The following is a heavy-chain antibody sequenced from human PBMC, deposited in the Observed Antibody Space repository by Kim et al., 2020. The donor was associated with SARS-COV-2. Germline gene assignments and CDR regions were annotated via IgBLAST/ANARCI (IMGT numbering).Heavy chain of an antibody. CDR2: T. CDR3: ARDPSGLGWFDP. Sequence: TNYANNVQDRRTMTTDPSTSTVNMELRSLRSDDTAIYYCARDPSGLGWFDPWGQGTLVTVSS. D-gene: IGHD2-21*01. J-gene: IGHJ5*02. V-gene: IGHV1-18*01.